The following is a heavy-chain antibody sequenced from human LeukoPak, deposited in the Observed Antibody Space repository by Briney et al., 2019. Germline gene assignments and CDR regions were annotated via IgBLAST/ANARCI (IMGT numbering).Heavy chain of an antibody. CDR3: ASPTVVGATSDY. CDR2: ISYSGST. D-gene: IGHD1-26*01. V-gene: IGHV4-39*07. Sequence: SETLSLTCTVSGGSISTNSYYWGWIRQPPGKGLEWIGSISYSGSTHYNPSLKSRVTILVDTSKNQFSLKLSSVTAADTAVYYCASPTVVGATSDYWGQGTLVTVSS. CDR1: GGSISTNSYY. J-gene: IGHJ4*02.